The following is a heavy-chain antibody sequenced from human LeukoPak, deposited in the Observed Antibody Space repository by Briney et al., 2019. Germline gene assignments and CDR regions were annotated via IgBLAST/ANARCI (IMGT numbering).Heavy chain of an antibody. V-gene: IGHV2-70*11. D-gene: IGHD4-23*01. CDR1: GFSLSTPGMC. CDR2: IDWDDDE. CDR3: ARSTGGSHWFDP. Sequence: ASGPTLVNPTQTLTLTCTSSGFSLSTPGMCVSWIRQPPGKALEWLARIDWDDDEYYSTSLKTRLTIAKDTSKNQVVLTLTNMDPVDTATYYCARSTGGSHWFDPWGQGTLVTVSS. J-gene: IGHJ5*02.